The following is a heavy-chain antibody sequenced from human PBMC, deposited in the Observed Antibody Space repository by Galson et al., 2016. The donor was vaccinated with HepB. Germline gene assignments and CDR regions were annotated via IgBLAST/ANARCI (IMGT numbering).Heavy chain of an antibody. V-gene: IGHV4-39*01. Sequence: ETLSLTCTVSGDSLSNVGRHWGWFRQSPGMGLEYIGSIHSGGTSYYNPSLTRRVTVSADMSRNQFFLSLTSVTAADTAIYYCVRLGTAAAVANRRGSVYWSQGTRVTVSS. CDR1: GDSLSNVGRH. CDR3: VRLGTAAAVANRRGSVY. J-gene: IGHJ4*02. CDR2: IHSGGTS. D-gene: IGHD6-13*01.